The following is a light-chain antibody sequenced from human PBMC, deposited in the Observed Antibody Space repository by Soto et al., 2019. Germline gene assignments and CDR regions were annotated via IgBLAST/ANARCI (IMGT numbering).Light chain of an antibody. J-gene: IGKJ5*01. V-gene: IGKV1-5*01. CDR3: QQNNKTPNT. Sequence: EIQMTQSPSTLSVSLGDRVTITCRASQSISSWLAWYQQKPGQAPKLLIYAASALPSGVPTRFSGSGSGTEFTLTISSLQPEDFAIYYCQQNNKTPNTFGQGTRVEIK. CDR1: QSISSW. CDR2: AAS.